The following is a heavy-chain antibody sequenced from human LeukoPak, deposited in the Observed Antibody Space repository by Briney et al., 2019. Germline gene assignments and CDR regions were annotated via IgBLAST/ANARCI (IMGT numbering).Heavy chain of an antibody. J-gene: IGHJ4*02. D-gene: IGHD2-2*01. CDR2: IYYSGST. CDR1: GGSISSSSYY. Sequence: SETLSLTCTVSGGSISSSSYYWGWIRQPPGKGLEWIGSIYYSGSTYYNPSLKSRVTISVDTSKNQFSLKLSSVTAADTAVYYCARGVVVQPTAHFDYWGQGTLVTVSS. V-gene: IGHV4-39*07. CDR3: ARGVVVQPTAHFDY.